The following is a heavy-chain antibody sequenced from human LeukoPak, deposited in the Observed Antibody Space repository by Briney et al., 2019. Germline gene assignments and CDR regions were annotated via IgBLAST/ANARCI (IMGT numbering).Heavy chain of an antibody. CDR3: ARDTSLNDFWSGYFDY. D-gene: IGHD3-3*01. Sequence: GGSLRLSCAASGFIFSTYSMNWVRQAPGKGLEWVSDISSSDSTIYYTDSVKGRFTISRDNAKSSLYLQMNSLRAEDTAVYYCARDTSLNDFWSGYFDYWGQGTLVTVSS. J-gene: IGHJ4*02. CDR1: GFIFSTYS. CDR2: ISSSDSTI. V-gene: IGHV3-48*04.